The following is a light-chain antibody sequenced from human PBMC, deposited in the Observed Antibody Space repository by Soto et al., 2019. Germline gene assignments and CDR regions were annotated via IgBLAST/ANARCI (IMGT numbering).Light chain of an antibody. Sequence: IQMTQSPSSLSASVGDRVTITCRASQGISNYLAWYQQIPGKVPKLLISAASTLQSGVPSRFSGSGSGTHFTLTISSLQPEDVATYYCQKYTNVPAFGGGTKVEIK. CDR2: AAS. V-gene: IGKV1-27*01. J-gene: IGKJ4*01. CDR3: QKYTNVPA. CDR1: QGISNY.